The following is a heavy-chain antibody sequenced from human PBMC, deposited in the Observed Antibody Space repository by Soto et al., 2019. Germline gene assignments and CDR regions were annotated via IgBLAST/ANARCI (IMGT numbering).Heavy chain of an antibody. D-gene: IGHD3-10*01. Sequence: PGGSLRLSCAASGFTFSSYAMSWVRQAPGKGLEWVAVISYDGSNKYYADSVKGRFTISRDNSKNTLYLQMNSLRAEDTAVYYCAKSFGEDYFDYWGQGTLVTVSS. V-gene: IGHV3-30*18. CDR1: GFTFSSYA. CDR2: ISYDGSNK. CDR3: AKSFGEDYFDY. J-gene: IGHJ4*02.